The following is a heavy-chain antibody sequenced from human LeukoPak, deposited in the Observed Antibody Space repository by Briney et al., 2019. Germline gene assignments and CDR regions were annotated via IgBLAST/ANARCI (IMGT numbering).Heavy chain of an antibody. Sequence: GGSLRLYCAASGFTFSSYWMHWVRHTPGKGLVWVSRIKGDESSTSYADSVKGRFTISRDNAKNTLYLQMNSLRAEDTAVYYCARDGYSFGHDFDYWGQGTLVTVSS. CDR1: GFTFSSYW. V-gene: IGHV3-74*01. CDR2: IKGDESST. D-gene: IGHD5-18*01. CDR3: ARDGYSFGHDFDY. J-gene: IGHJ4*02.